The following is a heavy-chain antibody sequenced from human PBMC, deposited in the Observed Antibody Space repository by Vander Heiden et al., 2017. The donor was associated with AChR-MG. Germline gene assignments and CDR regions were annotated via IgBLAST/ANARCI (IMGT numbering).Heavy chain of an antibody. CDR1: GFPFSGYA. D-gene: IGHD6-19*01. CDR3: ARRGPDSSGSDAFDI. J-gene: IGHJ3*02. CDR2: ISYDGSNK. Sequence: QVQPVESGGGVVQPRRSLRLSCAASGFPFSGYAMHWVRQAPGKGLEWVAVISYDGSNKYYADSVKGRFTISRDNSKNTLYLQMNSLRAEDTAVYYCARRGPDSSGSDAFDIWGQGTMVTVSS. V-gene: IGHV3-30-3*01.